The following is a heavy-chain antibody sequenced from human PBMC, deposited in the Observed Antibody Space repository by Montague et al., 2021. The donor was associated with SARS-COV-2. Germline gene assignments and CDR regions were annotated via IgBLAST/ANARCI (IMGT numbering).Heavy chain of an antibody. CDR2: INHSGST. CDR3: ARQNRNGVYDGWFHP. V-gene: IGHV4-34*01. CDR1: GGSFSGYY. J-gene: IGHJ5*02. Sequence: SETLSLTCAVYGGSFSGYYWSWIRQPPGKGLEWIGEINHSGSTNYNPSLKSRVTISLDTSRNKFFLTLNSVTVADTAVYFCARQNRNGVYDGWFHPWGQGTLVSVSS. D-gene: IGHD6-13*01.